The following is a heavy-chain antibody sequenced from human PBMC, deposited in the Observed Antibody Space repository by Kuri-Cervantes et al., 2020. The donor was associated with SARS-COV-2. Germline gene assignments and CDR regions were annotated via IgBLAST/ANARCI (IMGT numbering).Heavy chain of an antibody. CDR3: AKDGGIVGATRVYYMDV. Sequence: GGSLRLSCAASGFTFSSYGMHWVRQAPGKGLEWVAVIWYDGSNKYYADPVKGRFTISRDNSKNTLYLQMNSLRAEDTAVYYCAKDGGIVGATRVYYMDVWGKGTTVTVSS. CDR2: IWYDGSNK. J-gene: IGHJ6*03. CDR1: GFTFSSYG. D-gene: IGHD1-26*01. V-gene: IGHV3-33*06.